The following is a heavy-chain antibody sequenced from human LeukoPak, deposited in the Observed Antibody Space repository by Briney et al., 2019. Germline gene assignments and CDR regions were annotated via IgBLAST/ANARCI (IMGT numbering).Heavy chain of an antibody. CDR3: TRDRGSSTLGDY. D-gene: IGHD7-27*01. Sequence: PGGSLRLSCAASGFTFTSYAMNWVRQAPGKGLEWVSAISGSGVSTYYADSVKGRFTISRDNSKNMLYLQMNSLKTEDTAVYYCTRDRGSSTLGDYWGQGTLVTVSS. V-gene: IGHV3-23*01. CDR2: ISGSGVST. J-gene: IGHJ4*02. CDR1: GFTFTSYA.